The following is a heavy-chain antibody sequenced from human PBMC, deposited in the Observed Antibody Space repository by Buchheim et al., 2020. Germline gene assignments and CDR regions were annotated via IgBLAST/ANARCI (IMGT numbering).Heavy chain of an antibody. J-gene: IGHJ5*02. Sequence: EVQLVESGGGLVQPGGSLRLSCAASGFTVSSNYMSWVRQAPGKGLEWVSVIYSGGSTYYADPVKGRFTISRDNSKNTLYLQMNSLRAEDTAVYYCARDDAYLGYCSGGSCPGPWGQGTL. CDR2: IYSGGST. CDR3: ARDDAYLGYCSGGSCPGP. D-gene: IGHD2-15*01. CDR1: GFTVSSNY. V-gene: IGHV3-66*02.